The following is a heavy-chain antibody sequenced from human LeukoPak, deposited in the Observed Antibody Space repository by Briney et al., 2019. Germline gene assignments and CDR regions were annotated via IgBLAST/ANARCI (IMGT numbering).Heavy chain of an antibody. CDR3: AKERGPFDAFDI. CDR2: IWTNGVNK. Sequence: GGSLRLSCAASGFIFRNYGMHWVRQTPGKGLEWVAVIWTNGVNKYYADSVKGRFTTSRDNSENTLSLQMNDLRAEDTAVYYCAKERGPFDAFDIWGQGTVVTVS. J-gene: IGHJ3*02. V-gene: IGHV3-33*06. CDR1: GFIFRNYG.